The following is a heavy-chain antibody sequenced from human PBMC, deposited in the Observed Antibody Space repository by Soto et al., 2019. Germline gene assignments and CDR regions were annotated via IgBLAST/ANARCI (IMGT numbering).Heavy chain of an antibody. CDR1: GFTFSSYS. V-gene: IGHV3-30*03. J-gene: IGHJ6*02. D-gene: IGHD2-2*01. Sequence: GGSLRLSCAASGFTFSSYSMNWVRQAPGKGLEWVAATSYDGANKYYGASVKGRFTISRDNSKKTLYLQMDSLRSGDTAVYYCARDPAYQPQYGMDVWGQGTKVTVSS. CDR3: ARDPAYQPQYGMDV. CDR2: TSYDGANK.